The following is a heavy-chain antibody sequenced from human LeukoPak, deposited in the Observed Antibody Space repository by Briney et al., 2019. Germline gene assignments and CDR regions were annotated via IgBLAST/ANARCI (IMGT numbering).Heavy chain of an antibody. Sequence: SETLSLTCTVSGGTISSCSYYWGCIRPPPGKGLEWIGCIYYSGSTYSNPSLNRRVTISVDTSNNQSSLKLGSVTAADTAVYYCASPIRPCQFRPQSRVAAGGTGFDPWGQGTLVTVSS. J-gene: IGHJ5*02. CDR2: IYYSGST. V-gene: IGHV4-39*01. D-gene: IGHD6-13*01. CDR3: ASPIRPCQFRPQSRVAAGGTGFDP. CDR1: GGTISSCSYY.